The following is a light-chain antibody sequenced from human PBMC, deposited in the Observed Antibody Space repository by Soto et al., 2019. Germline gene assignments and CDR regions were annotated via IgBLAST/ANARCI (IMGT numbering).Light chain of an antibody. V-gene: IGLV1-40*01. CDR2: GND. CDR1: SSNIGAGYD. CDR3: GSWDSSLSAYV. J-gene: IGLJ1*01. Sequence: QSVLTQPPSVSGAPGQRVTISCTGSSSNIGAGYDVHWYQQIPGTAPKLLIYGNDNRPSGVPDRFSGSKSGTSATLGITGFQTGDEADYYCGSWDSSLSAYVFGTGTKVTVL.